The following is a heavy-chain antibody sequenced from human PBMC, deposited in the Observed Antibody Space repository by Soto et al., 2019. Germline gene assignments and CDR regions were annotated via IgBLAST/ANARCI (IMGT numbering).Heavy chain of an antibody. J-gene: IGHJ5*02. CDR2: IIPIFGTA. CDR1: GGTFSSYA. Sequence: ASVKISCKASGGTFSSYAISWVREAPGQGLEWMGGIIPIFGTANYAQKFQGRVTITADESTSTAYMELSRLRSEDTAVYYCARESTRYSSQLTWGQGTLVTVFS. CDR3: ARESTRYSSQLT. V-gene: IGHV1-69*13. D-gene: IGHD6-13*01.